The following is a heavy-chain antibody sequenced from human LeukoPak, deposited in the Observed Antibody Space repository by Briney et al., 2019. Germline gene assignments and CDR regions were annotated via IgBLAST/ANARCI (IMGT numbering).Heavy chain of an antibody. CDR3: ASQHYDSSGYYDAEYFQH. J-gene: IGHJ1*01. D-gene: IGHD3-22*01. V-gene: IGHV4-61*02. Sequence: SETLSLTCTVSGGSISSGSYYWSWIRQPAGKGLEWIGRIYTSGSTNYNPSLKSRVTISVDTSKNQFSLKLSSVTAADTAVYYCASQHYDSSGYYDAEYFQHWGRGTLVTVSS. CDR2: IYTSGST. CDR1: GGSISSGSYY.